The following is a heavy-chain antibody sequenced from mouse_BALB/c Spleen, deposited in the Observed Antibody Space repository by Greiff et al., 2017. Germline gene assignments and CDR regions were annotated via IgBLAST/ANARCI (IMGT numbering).Heavy chain of an antibody. D-gene: IGHD2-3*01. CDR1: GFTFSSYA. CDR3: ARDDGYLGAMDY. Sequence: EVKLVESGGGLVKPGGSLKLSCAASGFTFSSYAMSWVRQTPEKRLEWVASISSGGSTYYPDSVKGRFTISRDNARNILYLQMSSLRSEDTAMYYCARDDGYLGAMDYWGQGTSVTVSS. CDR2: ISSGGST. V-gene: IGHV5-6-5*01. J-gene: IGHJ4*01.